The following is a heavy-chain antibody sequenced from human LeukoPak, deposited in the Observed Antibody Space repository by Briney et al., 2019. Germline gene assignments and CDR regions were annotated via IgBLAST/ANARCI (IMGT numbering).Heavy chain of an antibody. D-gene: IGHD3-9*01. V-gene: IGHV3-23*01. J-gene: IGHJ4*02. CDR2: ITGSGGNT. CDR3: AKWGDYDVLTGYYVSDY. Sequence: PGASLRLSCAASGFTFSNYAMSWVRQAPGKGVEWVSAITGSGGNTYYADSVKGRFTISRDNSKNTVFLQMNSLRAEDTAVYYCAKWGDYDVLTGYYVSDYWGQGTLVTVSS. CDR1: GFTFSNYA.